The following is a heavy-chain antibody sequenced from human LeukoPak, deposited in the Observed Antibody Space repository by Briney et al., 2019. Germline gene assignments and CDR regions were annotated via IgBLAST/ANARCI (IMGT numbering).Heavy chain of an antibody. Sequence: PGGSLRLSCAASGFTFSSYWMSWVRQAPGKGLEWVANIKQDGGEKYYVDSVKGRFTISRDNAKNSLYLQMNSLRAEDTAVYYCAREGYYDSSGFVGFYYYGMDVWGQGTTVIVSS. D-gene: IGHD3-22*01. CDR1: GFTFSSYW. J-gene: IGHJ6*02. CDR2: IKQDGGEK. V-gene: IGHV3-7*05. CDR3: AREGYYDSSGFVGFYYYGMDV.